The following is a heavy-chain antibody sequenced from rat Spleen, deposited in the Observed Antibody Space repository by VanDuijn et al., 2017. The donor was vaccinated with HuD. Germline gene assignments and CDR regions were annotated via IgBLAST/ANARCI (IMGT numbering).Heavy chain of an antibody. Sequence: EVQLVESGGGLMQPGRSLKLSCAASGFTFSDYNMAWVRQAPKKGLEWVATISYDGSTTYYRDSVKGRFTISRNNAKSTLYLQMDSLRSEDTATYYCTTWFAYWGQGTLVTVSS. CDR1: GFTFSDYN. V-gene: IGHV5-7*01. CDR2: ISYDGSTT. J-gene: IGHJ3*01. CDR3: TTWFAY.